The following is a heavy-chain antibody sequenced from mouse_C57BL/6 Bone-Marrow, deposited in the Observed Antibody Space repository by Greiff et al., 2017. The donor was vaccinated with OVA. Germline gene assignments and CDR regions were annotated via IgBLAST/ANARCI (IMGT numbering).Heavy chain of an antibody. V-gene: IGHV1-61*01. CDR1: GYTFTSYW. CDR2: IYPSDSET. J-gene: IGHJ2*01. Sequence: QVQLKEPGAELVRPGSSVKLSCKASGYTFTSYWMDWVKQRPGQGLEWIGNIYPSDSETHYNQKFKDKATLTVDKSSSTAYMQLSSLTSEDSAVYYCARGRRVGLSFDYWGQGTTLTVSS. CDR3: ARGRRVGLSFDY. D-gene: IGHD1-1*01.